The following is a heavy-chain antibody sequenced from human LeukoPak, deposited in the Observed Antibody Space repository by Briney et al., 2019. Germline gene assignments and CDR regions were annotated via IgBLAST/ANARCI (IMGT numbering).Heavy chain of an antibody. V-gene: IGHV7-4-1*02. CDR2: INTNTGNP. J-gene: IGHJ6*03. Sequence: ASVKVSCKASGYTFTHYAMNWVRQAPGQGLEWMGWINTNTGNPTYAQGFTGRFVFSLDTSVSTAYLQISSLKAEDTAVYYCARVLYCGGDCYLPMDVWGKGTTVTVSS. D-gene: IGHD2-21*02. CDR3: ARVLYCGGDCYLPMDV. CDR1: GYTFTHYA.